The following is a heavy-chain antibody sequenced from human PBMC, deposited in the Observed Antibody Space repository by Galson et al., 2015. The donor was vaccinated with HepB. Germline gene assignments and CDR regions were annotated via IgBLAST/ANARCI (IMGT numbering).Heavy chain of an antibody. Sequence: PALVKPTQTLTLTCMFSGFSFNTSGVGVGWVRQPPGKALEWLALIYWDDDKRYSASLQTKLTIPKDTSQDQVVLTMTKMDPVDTATYYCAHRPHSSGNFDFWGQGTLVTVSS. J-gene: IGHJ4*02. D-gene: IGHD6-19*01. V-gene: IGHV2-5*02. CDR2: IYWDDDK. CDR1: GFSFNTSGVG. CDR3: AHRPHSSGNFDF.